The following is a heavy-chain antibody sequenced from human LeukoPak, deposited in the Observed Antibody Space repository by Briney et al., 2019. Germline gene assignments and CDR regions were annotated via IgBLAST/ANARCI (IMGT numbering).Heavy chain of an antibody. CDR1: GGSLSGYY. CDR2: INHSGST. CDR3: ARATYCSSTSCYLDY. D-gene: IGHD2-2*01. J-gene: IGHJ4*02. Sequence: SETLSLTCAVYGGSLSGYYWSWIRQPPGKGLERIGEINHSGSTNYNPSLKSRVTISVDTSKNQFSLKLSSVTAADTAVYYCARATYCSSTSCYLDYWGQGTLVTVSS. V-gene: IGHV4-34*01.